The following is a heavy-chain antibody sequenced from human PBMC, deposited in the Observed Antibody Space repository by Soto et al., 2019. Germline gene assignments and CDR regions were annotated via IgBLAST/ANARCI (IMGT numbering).Heavy chain of an antibody. D-gene: IGHD1-1*01. V-gene: IGHV4-4*02. CDR2: IYHSGST. J-gene: IGHJ5*02. Sequence: QVQLQESGPGLVKPSGTLSLTCAVSSGSISSSNWWSWVRQPPGKGLEWIGEIYHSGSTHYNPSLKSRVTISVDKSKTQFSLKLSSVTAADTAVYYCARKLETRYTNWFDPWGQGTLVTVSS. CDR3: ARKLETRYTNWFDP. CDR1: SGSISSSNW.